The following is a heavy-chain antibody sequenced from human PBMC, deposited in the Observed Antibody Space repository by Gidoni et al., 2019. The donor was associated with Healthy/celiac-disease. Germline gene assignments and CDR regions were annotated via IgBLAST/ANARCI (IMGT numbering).Heavy chain of an antibody. V-gene: IGHV4-30-2*05. Sequence: GSTYYNPSLKSRVTISVDTSKNQFSLKLSSVTAADTAVYYCARTQGRTVVNFDYWGQGTLVTVSS. CDR2: GST. D-gene: IGHD2-15*01. J-gene: IGHJ4*02. CDR3: ARTQGRTVVNFDY.